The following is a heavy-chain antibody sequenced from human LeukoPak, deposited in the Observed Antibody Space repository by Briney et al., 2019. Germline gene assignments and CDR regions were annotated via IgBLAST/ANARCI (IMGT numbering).Heavy chain of an antibody. CDR3: TRDGFSGAAFDY. CDR1: GFTFTGYF. V-gene: IGHV1-2*02. Sequence: GASVKVSCKASGFTFTGYFIHWVRQAPGQGLEWMGWIHPNNGGTKYAQRFQGRVTMTRDTSINTDYMELSRLRSDDTALYYCTRDGFSGAAFDYWGQRTLVTVSS. J-gene: IGHJ4*02. D-gene: IGHD7-27*01. CDR2: IHPNNGGT.